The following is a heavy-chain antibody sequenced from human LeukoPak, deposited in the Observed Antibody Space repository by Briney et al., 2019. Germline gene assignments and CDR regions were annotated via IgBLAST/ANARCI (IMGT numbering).Heavy chain of an antibody. V-gene: IGHV4-30-2*01. CDR1: GSSISSGGYS. J-gene: IGHJ4*02. CDR2: IYHSGST. CDR3: ARVVVQLWSQFDY. Sequence: SETLSLTCAVSGSSISSGGYSWSWIRQPPGKGLEWIGYIYHSGSTYYNPSLKSRVTISVDRSKNQFSLKLSSVTAADTAVYYCARVVVQLWSQFDYWGQGTLVTVSS. D-gene: IGHD5-18*01.